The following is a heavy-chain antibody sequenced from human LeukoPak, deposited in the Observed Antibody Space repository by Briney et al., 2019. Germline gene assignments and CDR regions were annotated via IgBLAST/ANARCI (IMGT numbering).Heavy chain of an antibody. D-gene: IGHD2-15*01. Sequence: PGGSLRLSCAASGFTFSSYAMSWVRQAPGKGLEWVSAISGSGGSTYYADSVKGRFTISRDNSKNTLYLQMNSLRAEDTAVYYCAPFPYCSGGSCYQYYSDYWGQGTLVTVSS. V-gene: IGHV3-23*01. CDR3: APFPYCSGGSCYQYYSDY. CDR2: ISGSGGST. CDR1: GFTFSSYA. J-gene: IGHJ4*02.